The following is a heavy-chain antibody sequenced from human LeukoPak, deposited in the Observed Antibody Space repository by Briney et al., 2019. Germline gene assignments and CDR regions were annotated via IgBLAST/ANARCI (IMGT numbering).Heavy chain of an antibody. CDR1: GGSISSGGYY. D-gene: IGHD3-22*01. J-gene: IGHJ4*02. CDR3: ARGPFYYYDSSGYPFFDY. CDR2: IYYSGST. Sequence: SQTLSLTCTVSGGSISSGGYYWSWIRQHPGKGLEWIGYIYYSGSTYYNPSLKSRVTISVDTSKNQFSLKLSSVTAADTAVYYCARGPFYYYDSSGYPFFDYWGQGTLVTVSS. V-gene: IGHV4-31*03.